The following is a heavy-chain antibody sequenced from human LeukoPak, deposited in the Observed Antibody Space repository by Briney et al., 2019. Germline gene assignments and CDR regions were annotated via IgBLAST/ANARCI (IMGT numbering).Heavy chain of an antibody. V-gene: IGHV4-4*02. J-gene: IGHJ4*02. CDR1: GDSISSSNW. CDR3: ARSRGWWYLDY. Sequence: SGTLSLTCAVSGDSISSSNWWSWVRQPPGKGLEWIGEISHSGSTKYNPSLKSRVTISADKSKNYFSLKLNSVTAADTAVYYCARSRGWWYLDYWGQGTLVIVSS. D-gene: IGHD6-19*01. CDR2: ISHSGST.